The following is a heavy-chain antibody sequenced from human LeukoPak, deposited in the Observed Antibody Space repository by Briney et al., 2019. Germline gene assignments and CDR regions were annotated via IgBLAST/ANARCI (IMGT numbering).Heavy chain of an antibody. Sequence: GGSLRLSWAASGFTFNHYGILWVRQAPGKGLEWLSFIRYDGSDIFYADSVKGRFTISRDNAKNSLYLQMNSLRAEDTAVYYCARMEWLSRYYFDYWGQGTLVTVSS. J-gene: IGHJ4*02. D-gene: IGHD3-3*01. V-gene: IGHV3-30*02. CDR3: ARMEWLSRYYFDY. CDR2: IRYDGSDI. CDR1: GFTFNHYG.